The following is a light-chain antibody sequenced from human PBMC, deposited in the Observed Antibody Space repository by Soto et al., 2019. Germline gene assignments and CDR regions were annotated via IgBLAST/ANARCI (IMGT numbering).Light chain of an antibody. V-gene: IGKV3-11*01. CDR2: DAS. CDR1: QSVSRY. J-gene: IGKJ5*01. CDR3: QQRSNWPPIT. Sequence: EIVVTQSPATLSLSPGERATLSCRASQSVSRYLAWYQQKPGQAPRLLIYDASNRASGIPARFSGSGSGTEVPRTISSREPEDFAGYYSQQRSNWPPITFGQGTQLDIK.